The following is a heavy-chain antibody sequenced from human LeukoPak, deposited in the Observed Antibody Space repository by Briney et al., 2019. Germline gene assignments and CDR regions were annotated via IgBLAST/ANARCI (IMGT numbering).Heavy chain of an antibody. Sequence: ASVKVSYKASGYTFTGHYIHWVRQAPGQGLEWMGWISAYNGNTNYAQKLQGRVTMTTDTSTSTAYMELRSLRSDDAAVYYCARDTSPMRRAKCWFDPWGQGTLVTVSS. CDR3: ARDTSPMRRAKCWFDP. CDR1: GYTFTGHY. J-gene: IGHJ5*02. CDR2: ISAYNGNT. D-gene: IGHD2-2*01. V-gene: IGHV1-18*04.